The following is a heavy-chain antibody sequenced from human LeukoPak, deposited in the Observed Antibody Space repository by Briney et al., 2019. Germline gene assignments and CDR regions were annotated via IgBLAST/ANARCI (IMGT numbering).Heavy chain of an antibody. V-gene: IGHV4-39*01. Sequence: PSETLSLTCTVSGGSISSSSYYWGLIRQPPGKGLEWIGSIYYSGSTYYNPSLKSRVTISVDTSKNQFSLKLSSVTAADTAVYYCARLSLELGLGYWGQGTLVTVSS. CDR1: GGSISSSSYY. CDR3: ARLSLELGLGY. J-gene: IGHJ4*02. CDR2: IYYSGST. D-gene: IGHD1-7*01.